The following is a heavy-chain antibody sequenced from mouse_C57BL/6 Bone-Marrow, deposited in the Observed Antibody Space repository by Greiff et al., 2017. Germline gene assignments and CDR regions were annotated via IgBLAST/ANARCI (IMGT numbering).Heavy chain of an antibody. Sequence: QVQLQQSGAELVRPGTSVKMSCKASGYTFTNYWIGWAKQRPGHGLEWIGDIYPGGGYTNYNEKFKGKATLTADKSSSTAYMQFSSLTSEDSAIYYCAGSGYYGSIYGYVDVWGTGTTVTVSS. CDR3: AGSGYYGSIYGYVDV. V-gene: IGHV1-63*01. J-gene: IGHJ1*03. CDR1: GYTFTNYW. CDR2: IYPGGGYT. D-gene: IGHD1-1*01.